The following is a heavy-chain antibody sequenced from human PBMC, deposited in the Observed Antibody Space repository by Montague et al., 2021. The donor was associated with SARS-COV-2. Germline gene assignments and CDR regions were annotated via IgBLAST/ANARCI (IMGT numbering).Heavy chain of an antibody. CDR3: AGRGVRDSSSWYSYWFDP. V-gene: IGHV4-39*01. CDR2: IYYSGST. Sequence: SETLSLTCTVSGGSISSSSYYWGWIRQPPGKGLEWIGSIYYSGSTYYNPSLKSRVTISVDTSKNQFSLKLSSVTAADTAVYYCAGRGVRDSSSWYSYWFDPWGQGTLVTVSS. J-gene: IGHJ5*02. D-gene: IGHD6-13*01. CDR1: GGSISSSSYY.